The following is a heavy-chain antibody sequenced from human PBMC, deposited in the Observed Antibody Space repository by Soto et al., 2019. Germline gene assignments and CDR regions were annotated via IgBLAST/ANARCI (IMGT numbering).Heavy chain of an antibody. Sequence: PSETLSLICVVPGGSISDSDWLSWFRQPPGKGLEWIGEIFHSGSTNHNPSLKSRVTMTVDKSKNQFSLKLNSVTAAETAVYFSALEAQFDSVGYCYFSWSDLWGQGTPATVSS. CDR2: IFHSGST. D-gene: IGHD3-22*01. J-gene: IGHJ5*02. V-gene: IGHV4-4*02. CDR3: ALEAQFDSVGYCYFSWSDL. CDR1: GGSISDSDW.